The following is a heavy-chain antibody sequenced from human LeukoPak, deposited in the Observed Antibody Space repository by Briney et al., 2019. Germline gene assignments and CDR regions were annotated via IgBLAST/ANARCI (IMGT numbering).Heavy chain of an antibody. Sequence: PGGSLRLSCTASGFTFGDYAMSWVRQAPGKGLEWVGFIRSKAYGGTTEYAASVKGRFTISRDDSKSIAYLQMNSLKTEDTAVYYCTRDPGSEWLGTQYYFDYWGQGTLVTVSS. CDR3: TRDPGSEWLGTQYYFDY. CDR1: GFTFGDYA. D-gene: IGHD3-3*01. J-gene: IGHJ4*02. V-gene: IGHV3-49*04. CDR2: IRSKAYGGTT.